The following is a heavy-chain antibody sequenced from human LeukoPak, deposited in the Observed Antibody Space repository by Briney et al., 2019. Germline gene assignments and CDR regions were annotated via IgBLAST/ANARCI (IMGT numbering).Heavy chain of an antibody. D-gene: IGHD6-13*01. Sequence: GASVKVSCKASGYTFTSYYMHWVRQAPGQGLEWMGIINPSGGSTSYAQKFQGRVTMTRDTSTSTVYMEVSSPRSEDTAMYYCARGTPSSDGFDIWGQGTMVTVSS. CDR3: ARGTPSSDGFDI. J-gene: IGHJ3*02. CDR2: INPSGGST. V-gene: IGHV1-46*01. CDR1: GYTFTSYY.